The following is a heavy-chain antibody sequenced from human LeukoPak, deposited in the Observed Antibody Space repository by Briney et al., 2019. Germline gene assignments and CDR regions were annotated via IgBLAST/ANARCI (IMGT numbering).Heavy chain of an antibody. D-gene: IGHD3-10*01. CDR2: VYSGGST. CDR1: GFTVGTNY. J-gene: IGHJ4*02. Sequence: GGSLRLSCAASGFTVGTNYMIWVRQAPGKGLEWVSVVYSGGSTYYADSVKGRFTIFRDNSKNTLSLQMNGLRAEDTAIYYCASRYLGAYFGVDYWGQGTLVTVSS. V-gene: IGHV3-53*01. CDR3: ASRYLGAYFGVDY.